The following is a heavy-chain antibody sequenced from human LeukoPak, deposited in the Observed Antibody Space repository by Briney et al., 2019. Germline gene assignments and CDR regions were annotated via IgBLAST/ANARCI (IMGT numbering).Heavy chain of an antibody. J-gene: IGHJ3*02. CDR3: ARKNDFEI. Sequence: SETLSLTCTVSGGSITTDHWHWIRQPPGKGLEWIGCIYYSGGTYYNPSLESRVTISVDMSKSQFSLRLTSVTAADTALYYCARKNDFEIWGQGTLVTVSS. V-gene: IGHV4-59*01. D-gene: IGHD2/OR15-2a*01. CDR1: GGSITTDH. CDR2: IYYSGGT.